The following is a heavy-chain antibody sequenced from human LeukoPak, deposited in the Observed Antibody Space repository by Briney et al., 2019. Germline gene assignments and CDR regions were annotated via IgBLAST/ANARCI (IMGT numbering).Heavy chain of an antibody. CDR3: ARGVLHYCSGGSCYHYYYMDI. D-gene: IGHD2-15*01. J-gene: IGHJ6*03. V-gene: IGHV1-69*05. CDR2: IIPIFGTA. Sequence: SVKVSCKASGGTFSSYAISWVRQAPGQGLEWMGRIIPIFGTANYAQKFQGRVTITTDESTSTAYMELSSLRSEDTAVYYCARGVLHYCSGGSCYHYYYMDIWGKGTTVTVSS. CDR1: GGTFSSYA.